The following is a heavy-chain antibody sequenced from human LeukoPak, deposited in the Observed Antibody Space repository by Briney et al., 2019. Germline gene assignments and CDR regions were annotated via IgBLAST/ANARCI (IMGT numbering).Heavy chain of an antibody. CDR2: ISYDGSNK. V-gene: IGHV3-30-3*01. CDR3: ARASTTVPNLLDH. CDR1: GFTFSSYA. Sequence: PGGSLRLSCAASGFTFSSYAMHWVRQAPGKGLEWVAVISYDGSNKYYADSVKGRFTISRDNSKNTLYLQTSSLRVEDTAVYYCARASTTVPNLLDHWGRGTLVTVSS. J-gene: IGHJ4*02. D-gene: IGHD4-17*01.